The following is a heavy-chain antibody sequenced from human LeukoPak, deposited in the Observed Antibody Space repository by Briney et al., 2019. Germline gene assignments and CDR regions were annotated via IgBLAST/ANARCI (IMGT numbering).Heavy chain of an antibody. CDR1: GYTFTSYY. V-gene: IGHV1-46*01. CDR2: INPSGGST. Sequence: ASVKVSCKASGYTFTSYYMHWVRQAPGQGLEWIGIINPSGGSTSYAQKFQGRVTMTRDMSTSTVYMELSSLRSEDTAVYYCARRNLGYSYGYGFGFLDYWGQGTLVTVSS. D-gene: IGHD5-18*01. CDR3: ARRNLGYSYGYGFGFLDY. J-gene: IGHJ4*02.